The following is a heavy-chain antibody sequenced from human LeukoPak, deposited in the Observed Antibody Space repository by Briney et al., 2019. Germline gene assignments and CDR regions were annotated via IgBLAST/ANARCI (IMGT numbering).Heavy chain of an antibody. V-gene: IGHV3-64D*06. Sequence: GGSLRLSCSASGFTFNRFYLHWVRQAPGKGLEFVSHISSNGATTYYADSVKGRFTISRDNSKNTLYLQMSSLRADDTAVYYCARDREEGYYDSSGYYYGYFDYWGQGTLVTVSS. J-gene: IGHJ4*02. CDR3: ARDREEGYYDSSGYYYGYFDY. D-gene: IGHD3-22*01. CDR2: ISSNGATT. CDR1: GFTFNRFY.